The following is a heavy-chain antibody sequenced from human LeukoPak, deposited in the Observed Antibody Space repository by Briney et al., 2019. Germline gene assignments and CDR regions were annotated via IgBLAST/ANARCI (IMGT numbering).Heavy chain of an antibody. Sequence: PGGSLRLSCAASGFTFSSYGMHWVRQAPGKGLEWVAVISYDGSNKYYADSVKGRFTISRDNSKNTLYLQMNSLRAEDTAVYYCAKESRDGYNYVYWGQGTLVTVSS. J-gene: IGHJ4*02. CDR1: GFTFSSYG. CDR3: AKESRDGYNYVY. V-gene: IGHV3-30*18. CDR2: ISYDGSNK. D-gene: IGHD5-12*01.